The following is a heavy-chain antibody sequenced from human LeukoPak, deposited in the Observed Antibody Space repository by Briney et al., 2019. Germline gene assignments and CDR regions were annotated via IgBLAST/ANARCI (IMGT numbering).Heavy chain of an antibody. V-gene: IGHV3-7*03. CDR2: INHDGNVN. Sequence: GGSLRLSCAASGFTFSSYSMNWVRQAPGKGLEWVASINHDGNVNYYVDSVKGRFTISRDNAKNSLYLQMSNLRAEDAAVYFCARGGGLDVWGQGATVTVSS. J-gene: IGHJ6*02. CDR1: GFTFSSYS. CDR3: ARGGGLDV. D-gene: IGHD3-16*01.